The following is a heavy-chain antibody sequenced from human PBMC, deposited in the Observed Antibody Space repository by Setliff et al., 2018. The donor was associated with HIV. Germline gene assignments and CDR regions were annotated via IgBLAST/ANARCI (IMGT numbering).Heavy chain of an antibody. CDR3: ARGLNYYDSSGYYPVFDY. CDR2: INHSEST. CDR1: GGSFSGYY. D-gene: IGHD3-22*01. V-gene: IGHV4-34*01. J-gene: IGHJ4*02. Sequence: KASETLSLTCAVYGGSFSGYYWSWVRQPPGKGLEWIGEINHSESTNYNPSLKSRVTISVDTSKNQFSLKLSSVTAADTAVYYCARGLNYYDSSGYYPVFDYWGQGTLVTVSS.